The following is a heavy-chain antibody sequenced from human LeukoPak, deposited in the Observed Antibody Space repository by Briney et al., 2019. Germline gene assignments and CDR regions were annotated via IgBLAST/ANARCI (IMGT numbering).Heavy chain of an antibody. J-gene: IGHJ4*02. CDR1: GYTFTSYG. CDR2: ISVYNGNT. Sequence: ASVKVSCKASGYTFTSYGISWVRQAPGQGLEWMGWISVYNGNTNYAQKLQGRVTLTTDTSTSTAHTELRSLRSDDTAVYYCARGAPHGSSPPLGYWGQGTLVTVSS. V-gene: IGHV1-18*01. D-gene: IGHD6-13*01. CDR3: ARGAPHGSSPPLGY.